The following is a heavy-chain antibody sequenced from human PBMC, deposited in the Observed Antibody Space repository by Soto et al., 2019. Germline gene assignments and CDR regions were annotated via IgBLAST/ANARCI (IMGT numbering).Heavy chain of an antibody. CDR1: GGSFSGYY. J-gene: IGHJ4*02. Sequence: SETLSLTCAVYGGSFSGYYWSWIRQPPGKGLEWIGEINHSGGTNYSPSLKSRVTISVDTSKNQFSLNLNSVTAADTAVYYCARAASISYLRGLSTNLRATADYWGQGTQVTVSS. D-gene: IGHD3-16*02. CDR3: ARAASISYLRGLSTNLRATADY. V-gene: IGHV4-34*01. CDR2: INHSGGT.